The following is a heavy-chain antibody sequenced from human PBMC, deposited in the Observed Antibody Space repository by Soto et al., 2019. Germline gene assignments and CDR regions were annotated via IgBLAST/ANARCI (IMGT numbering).Heavy chain of an antibody. V-gene: IGHV1-46*01. CDR2: INPSGGST. Sequence: ASVKVSCKASGYTFTSYYMHWVRQAPGQGLEWMGIINPSGGSTSYAQKFQGRVTMTRDTSTSTVYMELSSLRSEDTAVYYCARDRLGYSGYDYSPFFEYWGQGTLVTVSS. CDR1: GYTFTSYY. D-gene: IGHD5-12*01. CDR3: ARDRLGYSGYDYSPFFEY. J-gene: IGHJ4*02.